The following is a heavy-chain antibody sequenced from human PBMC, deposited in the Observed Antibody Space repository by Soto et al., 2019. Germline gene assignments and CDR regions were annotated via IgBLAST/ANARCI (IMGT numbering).Heavy chain of an antibody. J-gene: IGHJ4*02. CDR3: ARERVHDSTSWYYFDY. D-gene: IGHD6-13*01. Sequence: QVQLVQSGAEVKKPGASVKVSCKASGYSFSHYTIHWVRQAPGQSLEWMGWINAGNGNTKYSQKFQGRVTITRDTSASTAFMDLSSLRSGDTAVYHCARERVHDSTSWYYFDYWGQGTRVTVSS. CDR1: GYSFSHYT. V-gene: IGHV1-3*01. CDR2: INAGNGNT.